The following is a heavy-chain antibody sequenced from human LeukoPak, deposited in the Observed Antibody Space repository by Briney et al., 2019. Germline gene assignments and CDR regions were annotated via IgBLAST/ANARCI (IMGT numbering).Heavy chain of an antibody. CDR3: AKDRGSSWYPDFDY. D-gene: IGHD6-13*01. J-gene: IGHJ4*02. CDR2: IWYDGTNK. V-gene: IGHV3-33*06. CDR1: GFAFSSYG. Sequence: GGSLRLSCAASGFAFSSYGIPWVRQAPGKGLEWVAVIWYDGTNKYYADSVKGRFTISRDNSKNTLYLQMNSLRAEDTAVYYCAKDRGSSWYPDFDYWGQGTLVTVSS.